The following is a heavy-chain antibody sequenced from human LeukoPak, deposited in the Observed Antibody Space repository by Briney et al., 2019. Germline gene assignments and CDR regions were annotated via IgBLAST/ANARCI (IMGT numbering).Heavy chain of an antibody. V-gene: IGHV3-74*01. J-gene: IGHJ2*01. D-gene: IGHD3-22*01. Sequence: AGGSLRLSCAASGFTFSSHWMHWVSQAPGKGLLWVSRINSDGSRTSYADSVKGRFTISRDNAKNTLFLQMNSLRAEDTAVFFCVREDYNDSGWYFDLWGRGTLVTVSS. CDR1: GFTFSSHW. CDR2: INSDGSRT. CDR3: VREDYNDSGWYFDL.